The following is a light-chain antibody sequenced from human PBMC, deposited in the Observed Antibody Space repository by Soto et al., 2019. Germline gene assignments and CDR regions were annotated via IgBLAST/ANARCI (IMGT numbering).Light chain of an antibody. CDR1: QSVSSSY. CDR2: GAS. J-gene: IGKJ2*01. CDR3: QQYDSSTLYT. Sequence: EIVLTQSPGTLSLSPGERATLSCRASQSVSSSYLAWYQQKPGQAPRLLIYGASSRATGIPDRFSGSGSGKEFTLTISRLEPEDFEMYYCQQYDSSTLYTFGQGTKLEIK. V-gene: IGKV3-20*01.